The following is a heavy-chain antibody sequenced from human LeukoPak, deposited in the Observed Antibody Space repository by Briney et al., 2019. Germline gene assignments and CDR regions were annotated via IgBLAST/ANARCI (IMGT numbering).Heavy chain of an antibody. CDR3: ALKGYYDSSGYDY. CDR2: INHSGST. J-gene: IGHJ4*02. D-gene: IGHD3-22*01. CDR1: GGSFSGYY. V-gene: IGHV4-34*01. Sequence: PSETLSLTCAVYGGSFSGYYWSWIRQPPGKGLEWIGEINHSGSTNYNPSLKSRATISVDTSKNQFSLKLSSVTAADTAVYYCALKGYYDSSGYDYWGQGTLVTVSS.